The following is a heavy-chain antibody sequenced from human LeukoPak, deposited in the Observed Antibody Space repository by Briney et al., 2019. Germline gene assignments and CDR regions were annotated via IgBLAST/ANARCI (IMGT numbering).Heavy chain of an antibody. J-gene: IGHJ6*02. CDR2: ITSGNSAM. Sequence: ASVKVSCKVSGYTLTELSMNWVRQAPGKGLEWISYITSGNSAMHYADSVKGRFTISRDNAKNSLYLQMNSLRDEDTAVYYCARDDCGGGTCRDNFYFFGMDVWGQGTTVTVSS. CDR1: GYTLTELS. D-gene: IGHD2-15*01. V-gene: IGHV3-48*02. CDR3: ARDDCGGGTCRDNFYFFGMDV.